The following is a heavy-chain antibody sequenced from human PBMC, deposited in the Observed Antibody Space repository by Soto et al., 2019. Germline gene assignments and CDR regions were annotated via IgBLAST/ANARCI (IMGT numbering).Heavy chain of an antibody. V-gene: IGHV1-69*01. Sequence: QVLLVQSSAEVKKPGSSVKVSCKASGGTFTSTAFSWVRQAPGQGLEWMGGIIPVLGTTNYAQKFQARLTVTADASTPTVHMELSSLRSDDTAVYYCASSAGLDHLLNYYGLNVWGQGTTVTVSS. CDR3: ASSAGLDHLLNYYGLNV. CDR1: GGTFTSTA. D-gene: IGHD6-13*01. J-gene: IGHJ6*02. CDR2: IIPVLGTT.